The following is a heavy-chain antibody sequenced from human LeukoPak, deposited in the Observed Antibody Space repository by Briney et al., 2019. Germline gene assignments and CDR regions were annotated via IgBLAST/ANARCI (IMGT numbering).Heavy chain of an antibody. V-gene: IGHV3-21*01. Sequence: PGGSLRLSCAASGFTFSSYSMNWVRQAPGKGLEWVSSISSSSSYIYYADSVKGRFTISRDNAKNSLYLQMNSLRAEDTAVYYCARDRYSGYDPFVYWGQGTLVTVSS. CDR2: ISSSSSYI. D-gene: IGHD5-12*01. J-gene: IGHJ4*02. CDR3: ARDRYSGYDPFVY. CDR1: GFTFSSYS.